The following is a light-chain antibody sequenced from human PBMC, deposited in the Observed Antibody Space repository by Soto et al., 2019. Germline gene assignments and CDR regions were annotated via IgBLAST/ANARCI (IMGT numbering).Light chain of an antibody. CDR2: DVN. Sequence: QAVLTQPRSVSGSPGQSVTISCTGTSSDVGTYNYVSWYQHHPGKAPKLLIYDVNKRPSGVPDCFSGSKSGNTASLTISGLQAEDEADYSCCSYVGSDTYVVFGGGTQLTVL. V-gene: IGLV2-11*01. CDR1: SSDVGTYNY. J-gene: IGLJ2*01. CDR3: CSYVGSDTYVV.